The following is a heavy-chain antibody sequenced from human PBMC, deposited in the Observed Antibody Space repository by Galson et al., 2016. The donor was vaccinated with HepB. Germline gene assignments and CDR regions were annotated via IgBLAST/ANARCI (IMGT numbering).Heavy chain of an antibody. CDR2: ISYDGSNK. J-gene: IGHJ3*01. V-gene: IGHV3-30*04. Sequence: SCAASGFSFSSYAMHWVRQAPGKGLEWVAVISYDGSNKYNADSVKGRFTISRDNSKNTVYLQMKSLRAEDPAVYYCAREQNLSDDFWSGYYKKDAFDFWGQGTTVTVSS. D-gene: IGHD3-3*01. CDR3: AREQNLSDDFWSGYYKKDAFDF. CDR1: GFSFSSYA.